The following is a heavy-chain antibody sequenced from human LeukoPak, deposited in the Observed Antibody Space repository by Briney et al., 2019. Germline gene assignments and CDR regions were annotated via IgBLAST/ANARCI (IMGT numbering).Heavy chain of an antibody. J-gene: IGHJ5*02. V-gene: IGHV4-39*01. D-gene: IGHD3-3*01. CDR1: GGSISSSNYY. CDR2: IYSGNT. Sequence: PSETLSLTCTVSGGSISSSNYYWGGIRQPPGEGLEWIGSIYSGNTYYKPSLKTRLTISVDTSKKQFSLKLRSVTAADTAVYYCAKHLEGSSFDPWGQGTLVTVSS. CDR3: AKHLEGSSFDP.